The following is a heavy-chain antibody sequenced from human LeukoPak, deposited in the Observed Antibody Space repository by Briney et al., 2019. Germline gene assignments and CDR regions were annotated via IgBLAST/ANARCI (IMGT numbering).Heavy chain of an antibody. CDR2: ISSSSSYI. J-gene: IGHJ6*04. CDR1: GFTFSSYS. CDR3: AREGILLGPMDV. D-gene: IGHD2-15*01. V-gene: IGHV3-21*01. Sequence: GGSRRLSCAASGFTFSSYSMNWVRQALGKGLEWVSSISSSSSYIYYADSVKGRFTISRDNAKNSLYLQMNSLRAEDTAVYYCAREGILLGPMDVWGKGTTVTVSS.